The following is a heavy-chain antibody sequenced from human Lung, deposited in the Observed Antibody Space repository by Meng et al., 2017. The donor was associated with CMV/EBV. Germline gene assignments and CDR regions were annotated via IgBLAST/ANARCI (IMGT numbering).Heavy chain of an antibody. D-gene: IGHD2-21*01. J-gene: IGHJ4*02. Sequence: GGSLRLXCAASGFTFSYYSMNWVRQAPGKGLEWVSSISSSSSYIYYADSVKGRFTISRDNAKNSLYLQMNSLRAEDTAVYYCAGFGHRNIWWLGIVGFDYWGQGTXVTVCS. CDR1: GFTFSYYS. V-gene: IGHV3-21*01. CDR2: ISSSSSYI. CDR3: AGFGHRNIWWLGIVGFDY.